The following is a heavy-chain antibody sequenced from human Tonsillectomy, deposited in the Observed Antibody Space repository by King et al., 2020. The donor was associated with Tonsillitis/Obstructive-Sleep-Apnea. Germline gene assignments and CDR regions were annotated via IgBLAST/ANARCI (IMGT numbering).Heavy chain of an antibody. J-gene: IGHJ6*03. CDR2: INTNTGNP. V-gene: IGHV7-4-1*02. D-gene: IGHD2-2*01. Sequence: QLVQSGSELKKPGASVKVSCKASGYTFTDYPMNWVRQAPGQGLKWMGWINTNTGNPTYAQGFTGRFVFSLDTSVSTAYLQISSLKAEDTAVYYCARDEEIPVASYYYYYMDVWGKGTTVTVSS. CDR3: ARDEEIPVASYYYYYMDV. CDR1: GYTFTDYP.